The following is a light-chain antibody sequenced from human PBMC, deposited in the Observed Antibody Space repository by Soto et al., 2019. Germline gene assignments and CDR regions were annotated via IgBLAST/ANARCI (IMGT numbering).Light chain of an antibody. CDR2: DAS. CDR3: HQRNNWPPYT. CDR1: QSVSSY. V-gene: IGKV3-11*01. J-gene: IGKJ2*01. Sequence: EIVLTQSPATLSLSPGERATLSCRASQSVSSYLAWYQQKPGQAPRLLIYDASNRTTGIPARFSGSGSGTDVTITISSLEPEDFAVYYCHQRNNWPPYTFGQGTKLEIK.